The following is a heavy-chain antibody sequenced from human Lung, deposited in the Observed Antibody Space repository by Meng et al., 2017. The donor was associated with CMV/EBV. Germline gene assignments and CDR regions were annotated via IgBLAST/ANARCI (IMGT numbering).Heavy chain of an antibody. CDR3: ARDIDNAGGDCFDH. D-gene: IGHD1-14*01. CDR2: LYSGGTT. Sequence: GGSLRLXXAASGFPVNRDYMSWVRQAPGKGLEWISVLYSGGTTYYADSVKGRFTISRDNSKNTLFLQMHDLGPEDTAVYYCARDIDNAGGDCFDHWGQGTXVTVSS. CDR1: GFPVNRDY. V-gene: IGHV3-53*01. J-gene: IGHJ4*02.